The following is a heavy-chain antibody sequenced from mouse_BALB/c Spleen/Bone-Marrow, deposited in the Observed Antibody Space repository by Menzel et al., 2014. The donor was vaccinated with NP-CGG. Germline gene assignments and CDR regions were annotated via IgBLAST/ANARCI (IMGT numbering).Heavy chain of an antibody. D-gene: IGHD1-1*01. CDR3: ASHYYDSSPFAY. CDR2: ISNGGGSI. J-gene: IGHJ3*01. V-gene: IGHV5-12-2*01. CDR1: GFTFSSYT. Sequence: EVKLVESGGGLVQPGGSLKLSCAASGFTFSSYTMSWVRQTPEKRLVWVAYISNGGGSIYYPDTVKGRFTIYRDNDKNALYLQMSSLKSEDTAMYYCASHYYDSSPFAYWGQGTLVTVSA.